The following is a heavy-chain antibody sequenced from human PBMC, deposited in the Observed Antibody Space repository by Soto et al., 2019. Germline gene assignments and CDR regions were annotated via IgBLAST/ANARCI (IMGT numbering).Heavy chain of an antibody. D-gene: IGHD2-2*02. CDR1: GFTSSSYS. CDR3: ARAEYCSSTSCYTGGAFEI. J-gene: IGHJ3*02. CDR2: ISSSSSYI. Sequence: GRCMRLSCAASGFTSSSYSMNWVRQAPGKGLEWVSSISSSSSYIYYADSVKGRFTISRDNAKNSLYLQMNSLRAEDTAVYYCARAEYCSSTSCYTGGAFEIWGQGTMVTVSS. V-gene: IGHV3-21*01.